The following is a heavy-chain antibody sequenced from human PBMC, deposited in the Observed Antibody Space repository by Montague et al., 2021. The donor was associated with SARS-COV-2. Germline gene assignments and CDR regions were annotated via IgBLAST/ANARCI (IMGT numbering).Heavy chain of an antibody. J-gene: IGHJ3*02. CDR2: ICYSGNT. V-gene: IGHV4-39*01. CDR3: AMRGGALDAFDI. CDR1: SGSIKTNSYY. Sequence: SETLSLTCTVSSGSIKTNSYYWGWIRQPPGKGLDGIGSICYSGNTYSNPSLKIRVTISVDTSKNQFSLKLGSVTAAGTAVYYCAMRGGALDAFDIWGQGTMVIVSA. D-gene: IGHD4-17*01.